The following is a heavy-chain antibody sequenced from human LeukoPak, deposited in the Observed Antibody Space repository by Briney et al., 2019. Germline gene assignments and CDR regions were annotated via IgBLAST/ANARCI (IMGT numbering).Heavy chain of an antibody. CDR3: ARDRGIAAAGGTRVRGNNWFDP. CDR1: GGSFSGYY. CDR2: INHSGST. Sequence: SETLSLTCAVYGGSFSGYYWSWIRQPPGKGLEWIGEINHSGSTNYNPSLKSRVTISVDTSKNQFSLKLSSVTAADTAVYYCARDRGIAAAGGTRVRGNNWFDPWGQGTLVTVSS. V-gene: IGHV4-34*01. D-gene: IGHD6-13*01. J-gene: IGHJ5*02.